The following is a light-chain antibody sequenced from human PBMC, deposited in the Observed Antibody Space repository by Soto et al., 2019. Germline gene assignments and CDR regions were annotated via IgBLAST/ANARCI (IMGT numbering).Light chain of an antibody. CDR3: CSYAGSSTFVV. CDR1: SSDVGGYNY. J-gene: IGLJ2*01. V-gene: IGLV2-11*01. CDR2: DVT. Sequence: QSALTQPRSVSGSPGQSVTISCTGTSSDVGGYNYVSWYQQHPGKAPKLMIYDVTKRPSGVPDRFSGSKSGNTASLTISGLQAEDEADYFCCSYAGSSTFVVFGGGTQLNVL.